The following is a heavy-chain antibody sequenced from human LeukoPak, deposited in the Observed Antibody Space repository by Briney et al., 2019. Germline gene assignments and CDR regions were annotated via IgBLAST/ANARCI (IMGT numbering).Heavy chain of an antibody. CDR1: GFTFDDYG. V-gene: IGHV3-20*04. D-gene: IGHD3-22*01. CDR2: TNWNGGSI. CDR3: AREKYDSSGYYTDNYYFDY. J-gene: IGHJ4*02. Sequence: PGGSLRLSCAASGFTFDDYGMTWVRQAPGKGLEWVSDTNWNGGSIGYADSVKGRFTVSRDNAKNSLYLQMNSLRAEDTAFYYCAREKYDSSGYYTDNYYFDYWGQGTLVTVSS.